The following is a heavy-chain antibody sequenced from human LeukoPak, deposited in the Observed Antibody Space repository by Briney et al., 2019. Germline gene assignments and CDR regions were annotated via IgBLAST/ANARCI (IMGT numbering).Heavy chain of an antibody. J-gene: IGHJ4*02. CDR3: ARGGSSGYAPFDY. D-gene: IGHD5-12*01. CDR1: GGSLNSYY. V-gene: IGHV4-59*01. CDR2: IFYSGST. Sequence: SETLSLTCTVSGGSLNSYYWSWIRQPPGKGLEGIGYIFYSGSTNYNPSLKSRVTISVDPSKNQFSLRLSSVTAADTAVYYCARGGSSGYAPFDYWGQGTLVTVSS.